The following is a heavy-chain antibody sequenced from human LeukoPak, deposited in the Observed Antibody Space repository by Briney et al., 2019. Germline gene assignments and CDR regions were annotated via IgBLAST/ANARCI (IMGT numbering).Heavy chain of an antibody. CDR1: GGSISSGGYY. Sequence: TSETLSLTCTVSGGSISSGGYYWSWIRQHPGKGLVWIGYIYYSGSTYYNPSLKSRVTISVDTSKNQFSLKLSSVTAADTAVYYCARHLGCGADSCPYDGFDIWGQGTMVTVSS. D-gene: IGHD2-21*01. CDR2: IYYSGST. V-gene: IGHV4-31*03. CDR3: ARHLGCGADSCPYDGFDI. J-gene: IGHJ3*02.